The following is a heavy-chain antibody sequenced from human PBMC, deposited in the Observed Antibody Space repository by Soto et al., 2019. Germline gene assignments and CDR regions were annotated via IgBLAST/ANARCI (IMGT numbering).Heavy chain of an antibody. CDR3: ARDRAHCNSTSCYLDWFDP. CDR2: ISAYNDNT. J-gene: IGHJ5*02. Sequence: ASVKVSCKASGYTFTSYGISWVRQAPGQGLEWMGWISAYNDNTNYAQKLQGRVTMTTDTSTSTADMELRSPGSDDTAVYYCARDRAHCNSTSCYLDWFDPWG. D-gene: IGHD2-2*01. V-gene: IGHV1-18*01. CDR1: GYTFTSYG.